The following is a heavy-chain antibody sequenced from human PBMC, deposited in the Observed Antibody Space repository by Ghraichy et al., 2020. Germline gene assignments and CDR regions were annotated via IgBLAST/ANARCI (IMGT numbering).Heavy chain of an antibody. CDR1: GFTFDDYA. CDR2: ISGDGGST. D-gene: IGHD3-9*01. CDR3: AKAHNPHFDWFQYYYYYMDV. V-gene: IGHV3-43*02. Sequence: GGSLRLSCAASGFTFDDYAMHWVRQAPGKGLEWVSLISGDGGSTYYADSVKGRFTISRDNSKNSLYLQMNSLRTEDTALYYCAKAHNPHFDWFQYYYYYMDVWGKGTTVTVSS. J-gene: IGHJ6*03.